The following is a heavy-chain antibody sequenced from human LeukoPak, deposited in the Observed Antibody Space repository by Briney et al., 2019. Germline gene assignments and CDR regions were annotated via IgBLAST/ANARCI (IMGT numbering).Heavy chain of an antibody. CDR1: GFTFSSYG. Sequence: PGGSLRLSCAASGFTFSSYGMHWVRQAPGKGLEWVSLISWDGGSTYYADSVKGRFTISRDNSENSLYLQMNSLRTEDTALYYCAKDSSESIAATYFDYWGQGTLVTVSS. D-gene: IGHD6-6*01. J-gene: IGHJ4*02. CDR2: ISWDGGST. CDR3: AKDSSESIAATYFDY. V-gene: IGHV3-43*01.